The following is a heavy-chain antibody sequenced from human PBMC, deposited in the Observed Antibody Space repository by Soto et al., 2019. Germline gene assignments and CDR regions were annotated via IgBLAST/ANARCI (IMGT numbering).Heavy chain of an antibody. CDR1: GFTFSNYG. V-gene: IGHV3-64*02. CDR2: ITPSGGAT. Sequence: HPGGSLRLSSAASGFTFSNYGMHWVRQAPGKGLEYVSAITPSGGATYYADSVKCRFTISSDNSKNTLYLQMGSLRAEDMAVYYCARVFHDSGGYYYDYWGQGTLVTVSS. J-gene: IGHJ4*02. CDR3: ARVFHDSGGYYYDY. D-gene: IGHD3-22*01.